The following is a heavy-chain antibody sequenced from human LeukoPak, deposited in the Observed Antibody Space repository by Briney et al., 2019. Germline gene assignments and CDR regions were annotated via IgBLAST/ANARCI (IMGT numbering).Heavy chain of an antibody. Sequence: SETLSLTCTVSGDSISSYYWSWIRQPPGKGLEWIGYIYYSGSTNYNPSLKSRVTISVDTSKNQFSLRLTSVTAADTAVYYCARALRQLVTGWFDPWGQGTLVTVSS. D-gene: IGHD6-13*01. V-gene: IGHV4-59*01. CDR1: GDSISSYY. CDR3: ARALRQLVTGWFDP. CDR2: IYYSGST. J-gene: IGHJ5*02.